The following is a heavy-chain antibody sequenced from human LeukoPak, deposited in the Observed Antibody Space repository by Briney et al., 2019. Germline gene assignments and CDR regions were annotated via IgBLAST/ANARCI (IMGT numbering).Heavy chain of an antibody. Sequence: GRSLRLSCAASGFTFSSYGMHWVRQAPGKGLEWVAVISYDGSNKYYADSVKGRFTISRDNSKNTLYLQMNSLRAEDTAVYYCAKDPAILTYYYYGMDVWGQGTTVTVSS. V-gene: IGHV3-30*18. CDR3: AKDPAILTYYYYGMDV. D-gene: IGHD2-2*02. CDR2: ISYDGSNK. CDR1: GFTFSSYG. J-gene: IGHJ6*02.